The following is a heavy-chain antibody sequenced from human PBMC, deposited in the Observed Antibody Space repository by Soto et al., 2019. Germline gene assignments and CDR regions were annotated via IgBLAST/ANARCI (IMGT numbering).Heavy chain of an antibody. V-gene: IGHV6-1*01. CDR1: GDSVSSTSAA. CDR2: TYYRSKWYS. CDR3: ARGSYYSGWV. Sequence: LEPLSLTCAISGDSVSSTSAAWSWIRQSPSRGLEWLGRTYYRSKWYSDYAVSVKSRITINPDTSKNQFSLQLNSVTPEDTAVCYCARGSYYSGWVWGQGTLVTVSS. J-gene: IGHJ4*02. D-gene: IGHD6-19*01.